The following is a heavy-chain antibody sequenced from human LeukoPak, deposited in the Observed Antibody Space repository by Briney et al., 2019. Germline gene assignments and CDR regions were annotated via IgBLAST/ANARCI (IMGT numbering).Heavy chain of an antibody. J-gene: IGHJ6*02. D-gene: IGHD2-21*01. CDR2: IYSGGNT. CDR3: ISYGMDV. Sequence: GGSLRLSCAASGFTVSSNYMSWVRQAPGKGLEWVSVIYSGGNTYYADSVKGRFTISRDNSKNTLYLQMYSLRAEDTAVYYCISYGMDVWGQGTTVTVSS. V-gene: IGHV3-53*01. CDR1: GFTVSSNY.